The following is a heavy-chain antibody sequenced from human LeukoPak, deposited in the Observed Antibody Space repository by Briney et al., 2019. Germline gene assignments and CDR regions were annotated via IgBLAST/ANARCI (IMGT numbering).Heavy chain of an antibody. CDR2: IYPSGST. CDR1: GGSISSYY. V-gene: IGHV4-4*07. CDR3: ARTSPRAATFDS. D-gene: IGHD2-15*01. J-gene: IGHJ4*02. Sequence: PSETLSLTCSVSGGSISSYYWSWIRQPAGKGLEWIGRIYPSGSTNYNPSLKSRVTMSVDTSKNQFSLKLSSVTAADTAVYYCARTSPRAATFDSWGQGTLDTVSS.